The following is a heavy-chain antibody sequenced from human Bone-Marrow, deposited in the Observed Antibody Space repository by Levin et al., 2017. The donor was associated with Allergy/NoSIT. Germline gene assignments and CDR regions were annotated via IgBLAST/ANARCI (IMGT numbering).Heavy chain of an antibody. CDR1: GGSLSNNLYY. CDR3: MRDRLMGPQALHIAGDF. D-gene: IGHD2-21*01. Sequence: KSSETLSLTCAVSGGSLSNNLYYWGWARQPPGKGLEWIGIMYPSGRGDYNPSLESRTIISVDTFRNELSLSLTSVTAADTAVYYCMRDRLMGPQALHIAGDFWGQGILVAVSS. CDR2: MYPSGRG. V-gene: IGHV4-39*07. J-gene: IGHJ4*02.